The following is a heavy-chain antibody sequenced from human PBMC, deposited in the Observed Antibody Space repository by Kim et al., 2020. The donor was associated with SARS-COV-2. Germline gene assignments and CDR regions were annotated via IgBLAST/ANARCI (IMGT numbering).Heavy chain of an antibody. V-gene: IGHV3-23*01. Sequence: GGSLRLSCAASGFSFSSYDMTWVRQPPGKGPEWVSVISGSGSSTHYADSVKGRFTVSRDNSKNRLYLQMSSLRVEDTAVYFCSKDRTPYHYASSGYFLKYGMDVWGQGTTVTVSS. CDR3: SKDRTPYHYASSGYFLKYGMDV. D-gene: IGHD3-22*01. CDR1: GFSFSSYD. CDR2: ISGSGSST. J-gene: IGHJ6*02.